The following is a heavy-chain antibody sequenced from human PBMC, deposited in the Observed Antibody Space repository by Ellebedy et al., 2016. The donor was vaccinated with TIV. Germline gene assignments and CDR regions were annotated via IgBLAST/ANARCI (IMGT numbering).Heavy chain of an antibody. CDR3: ARDFGHSGYDLLDY. D-gene: IGHD5-12*01. Sequence: GESLKISCAASGFTFTNYWMSWVRQAPGKGLEWVATIKQGGSEKYYVDSMKGRFTISRDNARDSLYLQMDSLKVEDTAVYYCARDFGHSGYDLLDYWGQGTLVTVSS. V-gene: IGHV3-7*01. CDR2: IKQGGSEK. J-gene: IGHJ4*02. CDR1: GFTFTNYW.